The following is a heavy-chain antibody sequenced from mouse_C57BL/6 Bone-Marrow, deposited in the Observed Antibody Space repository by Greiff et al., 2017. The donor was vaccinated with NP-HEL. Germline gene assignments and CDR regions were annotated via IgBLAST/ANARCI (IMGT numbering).Heavy chain of an antibody. CDR2: IDPEIGDT. CDR1: GFNIKDDY. J-gene: IGHJ3*01. V-gene: IGHV14-4*01. CDR3: TTTTMVTPFAY. Sequence: EVTLVESGAELVRPGASVKLSCTASGFNIKDDYMHWVKQRPEQGLEWIGWIDPEIGDTEYASKFQGKATITADTSSNTAYLQLSSLTSEDTAVYYCTTTTMVTPFAYWGQGTLVTVSA. D-gene: IGHD2-2*01.